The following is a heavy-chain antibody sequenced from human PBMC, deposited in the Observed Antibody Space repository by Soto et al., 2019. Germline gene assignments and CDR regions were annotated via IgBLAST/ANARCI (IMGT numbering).Heavy chain of an antibody. J-gene: IGHJ6*02. V-gene: IGHV3-21*01. CDR2: ISSSSSYI. Sequence: EVQLVESGGGLVKPGGSLRLSCAASGFTFSSYSMNWVRQAPGKGLEWVSSISSSSSYIYYADSVKGRFTISRDNAKNSLYLKMNGLRAEDTAVYYCARDMGSSGTYYYYYGMDVWGQGTTVTVSS. D-gene: IGHD6-25*01. CDR1: GFTFSSYS. CDR3: ARDMGSSGTYYYYYGMDV.